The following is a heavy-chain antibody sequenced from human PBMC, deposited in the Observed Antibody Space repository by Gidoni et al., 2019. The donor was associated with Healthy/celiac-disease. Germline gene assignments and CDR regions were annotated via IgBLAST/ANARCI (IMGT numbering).Heavy chain of an antibody. D-gene: IGHD2-15*01. V-gene: IGHV3-21*01. CDR3: ARGHCSGGSCYSIDY. Sequence: EVQLVESGGGLVKPGGSLRLSCAASGFTFSSYSMNWVRQAPGKGLEWVSSISSSSSYIYYADSVKGRFTISRDNAKNSLYLQMNSLRAEDTAVYYCARGHCSGGSCYSIDYWGQGTLVTVSS. CDR1: GFTFSSYS. CDR2: ISSSSSYI. J-gene: IGHJ4*02.